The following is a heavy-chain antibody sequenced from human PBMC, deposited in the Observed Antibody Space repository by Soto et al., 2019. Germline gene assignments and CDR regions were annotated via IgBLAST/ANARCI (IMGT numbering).Heavy chain of an antibody. CDR2: INPRGGST. J-gene: IGHJ4*02. CDR1: GFTRYY. Sequence: GGSLRLSCAASGFTRYYIHWVRQAPGQGLEWMGIINPRGGSTTYAQKFQGRVTLTSDTSTSTAYMELSRLRSEDTAVYFCARDSIVARYYFDYWGQGTPVTVSS. CDR3: ARDSIVARYYFDY. D-gene: IGHD6-6*01. V-gene: IGHV1-46*01.